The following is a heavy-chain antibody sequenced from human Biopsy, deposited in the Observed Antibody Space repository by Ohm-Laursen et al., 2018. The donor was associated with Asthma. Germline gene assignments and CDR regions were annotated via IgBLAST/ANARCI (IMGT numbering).Heavy chain of an antibody. J-gene: IGHJ4*02. CDR2: ITGSGGFT. CDR3: AKDERAYYGSDSKYMQPAPLGD. V-gene: IGHV3-23*01. D-gene: IGHD2-21*01. Sequence: SLRLSCAASGFTFSNYVMSWVRQAPGKGLEWVASITGSGGFTYYADSVKGRFTISRDKSDNTVYLQMNSLTAEDTAVYHCAKDERAYYGSDSKYMQPAPLGDWGQGTVVIVSA. CDR1: GFTFSNYV.